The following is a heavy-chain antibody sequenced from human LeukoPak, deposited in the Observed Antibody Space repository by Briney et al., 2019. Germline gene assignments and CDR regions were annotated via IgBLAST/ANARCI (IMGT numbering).Heavy chain of an antibody. CDR2: IKEDGSEE. D-gene: IGHD3-22*01. Sequence: GGSLRPSCAASGFTFSSSWMSWVRQAPGKGLECVANIKEDGSEEYYVDSVKGRFSISRDNAKNSLYLQMNSLRAEDTAVYYCARDWLAGNPYHAFDLWGKGTMVTVSS. V-gene: IGHV3-7*01. CDR3: ARDWLAGNPYHAFDL. J-gene: IGHJ3*01. CDR1: GFTFSSSW.